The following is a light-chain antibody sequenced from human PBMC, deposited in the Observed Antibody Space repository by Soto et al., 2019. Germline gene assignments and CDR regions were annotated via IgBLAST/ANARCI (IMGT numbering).Light chain of an antibody. Sequence: EIVLTQSPGTLSLSPGERATLSCRASQSVSSSYLAWYQQKPGQAPRLLIYGASGRATGIPDRFSGSGSGTGVTLTISRLEPEDFAVYYCQQYGSSPTWTFGQGTKVEIK. CDR1: QSVSSSY. CDR2: GAS. J-gene: IGKJ1*01. CDR3: QQYGSSPTWT. V-gene: IGKV3-20*01.